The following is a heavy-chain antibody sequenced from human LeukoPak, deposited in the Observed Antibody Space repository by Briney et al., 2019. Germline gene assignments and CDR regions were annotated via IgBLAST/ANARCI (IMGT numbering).Heavy chain of an antibody. CDR1: GFTFSSYG. Sequence: GGSLRLSCAASGFTFSSYGMHWVRQAPGKGLEWVAVISYDGSNKYYADSVKGRFTISRDNAKNSLYLQMNSLRAEDTAVYYCARDHTGYYDFWSGYYTVYYFDYWGQGTLVTVSS. CDR3: ARDHTGYYDFWSGYYTVYYFDY. CDR2: ISYDGSNK. V-gene: IGHV3-30*03. J-gene: IGHJ4*02. D-gene: IGHD3-3*01.